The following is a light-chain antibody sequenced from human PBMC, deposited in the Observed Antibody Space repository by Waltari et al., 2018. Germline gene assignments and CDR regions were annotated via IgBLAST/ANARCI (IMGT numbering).Light chain of an antibody. V-gene: IGLV2-23*02. CDR1: SSDVGNYNL. CDR2: AVT. CDR3: CSYTGSNTLV. J-gene: IGLJ2*01. Sequence: QSALTQPASVSGSPGQSITISCTGTSSDVGNYNLVSWYQQHPGKAPKVMIYAVTKRPSGVSNRVYGSKSGTTASLTISGLQTEDEGDYYCCSYTGSNTLVFGGGTKLTVL.